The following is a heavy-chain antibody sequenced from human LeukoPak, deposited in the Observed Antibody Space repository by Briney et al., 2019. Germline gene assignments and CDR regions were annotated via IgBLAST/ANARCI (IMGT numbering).Heavy chain of an antibody. Sequence: SETLSLTCTVSGGSISFYYWSWIRQPPGKGLEWIGYIYNSGSTNYNPSLKSRVTISVDTSKNQFSLKLSSVTAADMAVYYCARAFGGVIIDYWGQGTLVTVSS. J-gene: IGHJ4*02. CDR1: GGSISFYY. D-gene: IGHD3-16*02. V-gene: IGHV4-59*01. CDR3: ARAFGGVIIDY. CDR2: IYNSGST.